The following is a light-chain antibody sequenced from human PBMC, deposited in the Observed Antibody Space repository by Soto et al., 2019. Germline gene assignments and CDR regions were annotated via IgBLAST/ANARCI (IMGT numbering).Light chain of an antibody. CDR1: QSVSSSY. CDR3: QQYGSSPWT. V-gene: IGKV3-20*01. J-gene: IGKJ1*01. CDR2: GAS. Sequence: EIVLTQSPGTLSLSPGERATLSCRASQSVSSSYLAWYQQKPGQAPRLLIYGASSRATGIPDRFSGSGSGPDFTLTISRLEPEYFAVYYFQQYGSSPWTFGQGTKVEIK.